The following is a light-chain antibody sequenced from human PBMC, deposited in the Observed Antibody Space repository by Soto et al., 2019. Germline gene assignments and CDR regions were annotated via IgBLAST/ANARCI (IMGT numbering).Light chain of an antibody. CDR2: SAS. Sequence: ETVMTPSPASLSVSPGETATLSCRASQSVNSKLAWYQQKPGQAPRLLIYSASTRATGFPARFSGRGSGTEFTLTITSVQPEDSAVYYCQQYNNWPPITFGQGTRREIK. V-gene: IGKV3-15*01. CDR3: QQYNNWPPIT. CDR1: QSVNSK. J-gene: IGKJ5*01.